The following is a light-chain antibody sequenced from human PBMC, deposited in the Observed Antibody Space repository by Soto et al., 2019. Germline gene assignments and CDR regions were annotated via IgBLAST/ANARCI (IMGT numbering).Light chain of an antibody. CDR3: QQYHHWPPIT. CDR2: RAS. CDR1: QSVSSSY. Sequence: ETVLTQSPATLSVSAGERATLSCGASQSVSSSYLAWYQQKPGQAPRLLIFRASTRATGIPPRFSGSGSGTEFTLTISSLQSEDIAVYYCQQYHHWPPITFGQGTRLEIK. J-gene: IGKJ5*01. V-gene: IGKV3-15*01.